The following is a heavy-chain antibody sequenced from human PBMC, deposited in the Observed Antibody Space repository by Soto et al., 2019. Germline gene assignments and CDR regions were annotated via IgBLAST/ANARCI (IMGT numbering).Heavy chain of an antibody. CDR2: ISGSGGST. CDR1: AFTFSSYA. Sequence: EVQLLESGGGLVQPGGSLRLSCAASAFTFSSYAMSWVRQAPGKGLEWVSGISGSGGSTYYADSVKGRFTISRDNPKNALYLQMHSLRAEDTAVYYCARTIFGVVLGFFDYWGQRTLVTVSS. J-gene: IGHJ4*02. V-gene: IGHV3-23*01. CDR3: ARTIFGVVLGFFDY. D-gene: IGHD3-3*01.